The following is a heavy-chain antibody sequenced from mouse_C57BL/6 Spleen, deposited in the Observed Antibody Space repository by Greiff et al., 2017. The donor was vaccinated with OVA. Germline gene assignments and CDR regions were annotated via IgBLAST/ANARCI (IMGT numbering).Heavy chain of an antibody. CDR2: IDPEDGAT. D-gene: IGHD1-1*01. CDR3: TTWRYYGGYAMDD. V-gene: IGHV14-1*01. CDR1: GFNIKDYY. J-gene: IGHJ4*01. Sequence: VQLQQSGAELVRPGASVKLSCTASGFNIKDYYMHWVKQRPEQGLEWIGRIDPEDGATEYAPKFQGKATMTADTSSNTAYLQLSSLTSEDTAVYYCTTWRYYGGYAMDDWGQGTSVTVSS.